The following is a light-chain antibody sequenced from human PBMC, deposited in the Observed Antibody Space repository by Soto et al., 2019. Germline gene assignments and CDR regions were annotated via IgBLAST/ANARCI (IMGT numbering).Light chain of an antibody. CDR1: QSVLYSSNNKNY. CDR3: QQYYSTPT. J-gene: IGKJ1*01. Sequence: IVMTQSPDSLAVSLGERATINCKSSQSVLYSSNNKNYLAWYQQKPGQPPKLLIYWASTRESGVPDRFSGSGSGTDFTLTISSLQAEDVAVYYCQQYYSTPTFGQGTKA. CDR2: WAS. V-gene: IGKV4-1*01.